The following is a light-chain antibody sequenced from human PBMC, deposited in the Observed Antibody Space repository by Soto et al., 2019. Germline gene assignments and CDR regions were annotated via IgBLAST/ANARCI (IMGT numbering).Light chain of an antibody. V-gene: IGKV1-5*01. Sequence: DIQTTQSPSTLSAYIGDRVTITCRASEDINDWLAWYQQKPGNAPKFLIYDASTLQSGVPSRFSGSGSGTEFTLTVSSLQPDDSATYYCQQYKSRRTFGQGTKVDIK. CDR3: QQYKSRRT. CDR1: EDINDW. J-gene: IGKJ1*01. CDR2: DAS.